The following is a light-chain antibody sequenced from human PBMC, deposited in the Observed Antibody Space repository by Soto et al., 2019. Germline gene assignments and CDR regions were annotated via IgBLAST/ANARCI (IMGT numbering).Light chain of an antibody. Sequence: DIQMTQSPSTLSASVGDRVTITCRASQSISSWLAWYQQTPGKAPKLLIYDASSLESGVPSRFSGSGSGTEFTLTISSLQPDDFATYYCQQYDCYSYTFGQGTKLEIK. CDR3: QQYDCYSYT. CDR1: QSISSW. V-gene: IGKV1-5*01. J-gene: IGKJ2*01. CDR2: DAS.